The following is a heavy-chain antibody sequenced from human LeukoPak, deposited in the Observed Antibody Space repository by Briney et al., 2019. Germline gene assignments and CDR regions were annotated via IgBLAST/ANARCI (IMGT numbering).Heavy chain of an antibody. J-gene: IGHJ4*02. V-gene: IGHV4-38-2*01. D-gene: IGHD2-2*02. CDR3: ARRPAAILKFDY. CDR2: IYHSGST. Sequence: NPSETLSLTCAVSGYSISSGYYWGWIRQPPGKGLEWIGSIYHSGSTYYNPSLKSRVTISVDTSKNQFSLKLSSVTAADTAMYYCARRPAAILKFDYWAREPWSPSPQ. CDR1: GYSISSGYY.